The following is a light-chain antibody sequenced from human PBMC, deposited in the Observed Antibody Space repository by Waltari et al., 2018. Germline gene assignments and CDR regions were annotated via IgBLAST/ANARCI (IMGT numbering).Light chain of an antibody. CDR3: CSYGFSVV. J-gene: IGLJ3*02. CDR2: EGS. Sequence: QSALTQPASLSGSPGQSITISCTGPSSVVINYNFLSWYQHHPGEAPKLIIYEGSKRPSGVSDRFSGSKSGYTASLTSSGLQAEDEADYYCCSYGFSVVFGGGTKLTVL. CDR1: SSVVINYNF. V-gene: IGLV2-23*01.